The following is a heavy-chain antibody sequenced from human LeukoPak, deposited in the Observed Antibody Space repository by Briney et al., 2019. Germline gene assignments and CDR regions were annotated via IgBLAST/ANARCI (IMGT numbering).Heavy chain of an antibody. CDR1: GGSFSGYY. CDR2: INHSGST. CDR3: ARGPRIAARRRTIGGFDY. V-gene: IGHV4-34*01. Sequence: SETLSLTCAVYGGSFSGYYWSWIRQPPGKGLEWIGEINHSGSTNYNPSLKSRVTISVDTSKNQSSLKLSSVTAADTAVYYCARGPRIAARRRTIGGFDYWGQGTLVTVSS. J-gene: IGHJ4*02. D-gene: IGHD6-6*01.